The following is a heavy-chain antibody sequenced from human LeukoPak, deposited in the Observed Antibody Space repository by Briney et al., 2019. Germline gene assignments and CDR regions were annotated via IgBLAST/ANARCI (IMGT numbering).Heavy chain of an antibody. Sequence: SVSVSYEPSVGTFSIYGINCVRRRPARGLEWVGGIIPYYGAPNYEQKSQGRVTITTDESPPTAYLDLSSLTYQATAMYYCARSDTVTINFALWGEGSLLTVSS. CDR3: ARSDTVTINFAL. CDR1: VGTFSIYG. CDR2: IIPYYGAP. V-gene: IGHV1-69*05. D-gene: IGHD4-11*01. J-gene: IGHJ4*02.